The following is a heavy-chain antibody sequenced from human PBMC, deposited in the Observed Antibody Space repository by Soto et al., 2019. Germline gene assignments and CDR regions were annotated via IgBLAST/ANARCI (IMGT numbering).Heavy chain of an antibody. CDR1: GGSFSGYY. D-gene: IGHD3-3*01. J-gene: IGHJ6*02. Sequence: QVQLQQWGAEVLKPSETLSLTCVVNGGSFSGYYWSWIRQPPGKGLEWIGEINDSGITDSNPSLESRVTISVDMSKNQFSLKLNSVTAADTAVYHCARGRSRVPDRRGIGYYGLDVWGQGTTVTVSS. CDR3: ARGRSRVPDRRGIGYYGLDV. CDR2: INDSGIT. V-gene: IGHV4-34*01.